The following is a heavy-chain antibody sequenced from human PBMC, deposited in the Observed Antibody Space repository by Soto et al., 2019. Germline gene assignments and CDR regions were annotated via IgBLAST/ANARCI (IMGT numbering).Heavy chain of an antibody. CDR3: ARAPGAAARPPFDY. D-gene: IGHD6-13*01. J-gene: IGHJ4*02. V-gene: IGHV3-21*01. CDR1: RFIFNSYS. CDR2: ISSSSSYI. Sequence: GGSLRLSCAASRFIFNSYSMNWVRQAPGKGLEWVSSISSSSSYIYYANSVKGRFTLSRDNAKNSLYLQMNSLRAEDTAVYYCARAPGAAARPPFDYWGRGTLVTVSS.